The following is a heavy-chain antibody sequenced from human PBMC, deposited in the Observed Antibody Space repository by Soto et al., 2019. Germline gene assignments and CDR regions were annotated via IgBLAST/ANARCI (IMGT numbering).Heavy chain of an antibody. CDR2: ISYDGRNK. D-gene: IGHD3-22*01. Sequence: QVQLVESGGGVVQPERSLRLSCAASGFTFSNYAMHWVRQAPGKGPEWVAAISYDGRNKYYADSVKGRFTISRDNSKNTLDLHMNSLSAEDTAVYYCAKGNYDISGLYLNWFDPWGQGTLVTVSS. CDR3: AKGNYDISGLYLNWFDP. J-gene: IGHJ5*02. CDR1: GFTFSNYA. V-gene: IGHV3-30*18.